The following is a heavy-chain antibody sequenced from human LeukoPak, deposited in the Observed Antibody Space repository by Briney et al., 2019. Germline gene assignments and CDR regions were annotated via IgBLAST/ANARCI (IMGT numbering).Heavy chain of an antibody. Sequence: SEPLSLTCSVSGGSITKNGYYWGWIRQSPETGLEWIGSMHYSGSTYYNPSLNSRVTISVDTSKNQFSLKLTSVTAADTAVYYCAKTAGSFTIFGVVTRAFDIWGQGTMVTVSS. J-gene: IGHJ3*02. D-gene: IGHD3-3*01. CDR1: GGSITKNGYY. CDR3: AKTAGSFTIFGVVTRAFDI. V-gene: IGHV4-39*07. CDR2: MHYSGST.